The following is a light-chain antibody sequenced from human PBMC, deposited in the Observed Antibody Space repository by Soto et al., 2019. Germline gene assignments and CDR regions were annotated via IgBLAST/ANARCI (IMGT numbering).Light chain of an antibody. V-gene: IGKV3-20*01. Sequence: EIVLTQSPGTLSLSPGERATLSCRASQSVSSNYLAWYQQKPGQAPRLLIYGASSRATGIPDRFSGSGSGTDFTLTISRLEPEDLAVYYCQQYGTSPITFGHGTRLEIK. CDR2: GAS. CDR3: QQYGTSPIT. CDR1: QSVSSNY. J-gene: IGKJ5*01.